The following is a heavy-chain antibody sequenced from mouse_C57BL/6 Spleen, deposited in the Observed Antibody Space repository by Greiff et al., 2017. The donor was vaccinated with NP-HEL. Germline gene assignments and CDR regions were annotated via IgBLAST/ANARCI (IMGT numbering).Heavy chain of an antibody. CDR1: GYAFSSSW. Sequence: QVQLQQSGPELVKPGASVKISCKASGYAFSSSWMNWVKQRPGKGLEWIGGIYPGDGDTNYNEKFKGKATLTADKSSSTAYMQLSSLTSEDSAVYFCARDYYGSSHPFAYWGQGTLVTVSA. D-gene: IGHD1-1*01. J-gene: IGHJ3*01. CDR3: ARDYYGSSHPFAY. V-gene: IGHV1-82*01. CDR2: IYPGDGDT.